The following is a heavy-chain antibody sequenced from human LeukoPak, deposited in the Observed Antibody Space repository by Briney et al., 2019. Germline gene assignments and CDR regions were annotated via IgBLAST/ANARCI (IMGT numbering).Heavy chain of an antibody. CDR3: AKDLGGKPYYYYGMDV. CDR2: ISGGGGGT. Sequence: GGSLRLSCAASGFTFSSYAMTWVRQAPGKGLEGVSAISGGGGGTFYADSVKGRFTISRDNSKNTLYLQMNSLSAEDTAVYYCAKDLGGKPYYYYGMDVWGQGTTVTVSS. J-gene: IGHJ6*02. CDR1: GFTFSSYA. V-gene: IGHV3-23*01.